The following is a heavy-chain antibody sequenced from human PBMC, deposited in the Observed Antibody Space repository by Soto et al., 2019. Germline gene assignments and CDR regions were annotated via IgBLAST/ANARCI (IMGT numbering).Heavy chain of an antibody. D-gene: IGHD2-2*01. V-gene: IGHV4-34*01. Sequence: SETLSLTCAVYGGSFSGYYWSWIRQPPGKGLEWIGEINHSGSTNYNPSLKSRVTISVDTSKNQFSLKLSSVTAADTAVYYCARGYCSSTSCSEGYYFDYWGQGTLVTVSS. CDR2: INHSGST. CDR3: ARGYCSSTSCSEGYYFDY. CDR1: GGSFSGYY. J-gene: IGHJ4*02.